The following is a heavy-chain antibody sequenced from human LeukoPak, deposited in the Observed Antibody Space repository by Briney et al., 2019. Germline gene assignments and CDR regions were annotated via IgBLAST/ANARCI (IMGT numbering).Heavy chain of an antibody. Sequence: ASVKVSCKASGYTFTSYGISWVRQAPGQGLEWMGWISAYNGNTNYAQKLQGRVTMTTDTSTSTAYMELRSLRADDTAAYYCARGYYDRSNFDCWGQGTLVTVSS. D-gene: IGHD3-22*01. CDR2: ISAYNGNT. CDR3: ARGYYDRSNFDC. J-gene: IGHJ4*02. V-gene: IGHV1-18*01. CDR1: GYTFTSYG.